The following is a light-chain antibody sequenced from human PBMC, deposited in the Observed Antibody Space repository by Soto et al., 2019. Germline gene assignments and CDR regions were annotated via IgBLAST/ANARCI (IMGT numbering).Light chain of an antibody. V-gene: IGKV2-28*01. J-gene: IGKJ4*01. CDR1: QSLLHSNGYNY. Sequence: DIVMTQSPLSLPVTPGAPASISCRSSQSLLHSNGYNYLNWYLQKPGQSPRLLIYLGSNRASGVPDRFSGGGSGTDFTLKISRVEAEDVGVYYCMQALQTPLTFGGGTKVEIK. CDR3: MQALQTPLT. CDR2: LGS.